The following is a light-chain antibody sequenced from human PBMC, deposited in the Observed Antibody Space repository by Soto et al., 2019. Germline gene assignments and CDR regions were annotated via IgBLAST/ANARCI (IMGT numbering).Light chain of an antibody. CDR1: QSVSSD. V-gene: IGKV3-15*01. Sequence: EIVMAQSPTTPAVSPGGRATLSRRASQSVSSDLAWYHQKTGQAPRLLIYGASTRATGIPARFSGSGSGTEFTLTINSLQSEDFAVYYCQQYNNWPRTFGQGTKVDIK. CDR2: GAS. J-gene: IGKJ1*01. CDR3: QQYNNWPRT.